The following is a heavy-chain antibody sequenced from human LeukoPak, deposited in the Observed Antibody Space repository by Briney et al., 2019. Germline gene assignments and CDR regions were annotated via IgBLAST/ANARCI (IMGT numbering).Heavy chain of an antibody. J-gene: IGHJ5*02. V-gene: IGHV4-61*10. D-gene: IGHD6-13*01. CDR3: AREVARDDIAAAGTNWFDP. Sequence: SETLSLTCTVSGDSISSGSYYWSWIRQPAGKGLEWIGRIYGRGGSNYNPSLKSRVTISVDTSKNQFSLKLSSVTAADTAVYYCAREVARDDIAAAGTNWFDPWGQGTLVTVSS. CDR1: GDSISSGSYY. CDR2: IYGRGGS.